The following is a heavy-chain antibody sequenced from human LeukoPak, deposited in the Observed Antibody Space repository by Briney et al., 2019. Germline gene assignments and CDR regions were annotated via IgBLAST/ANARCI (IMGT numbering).Heavy chain of an antibody. Sequence: SETLSLTCTVSGGSISSYYWSWIRQPPGKGLEWIGYIYYSGSTNYNPSLKSRVTISVDTSKNQFSLKLSSVTAADTAVYYCASRIAVAGYAFDIWGQGTMVTVSS. CDR2: IYYSGST. D-gene: IGHD6-19*01. J-gene: IGHJ3*02. CDR1: GGSISSYY. CDR3: ASRIAVAGYAFDI. V-gene: IGHV4-59*01.